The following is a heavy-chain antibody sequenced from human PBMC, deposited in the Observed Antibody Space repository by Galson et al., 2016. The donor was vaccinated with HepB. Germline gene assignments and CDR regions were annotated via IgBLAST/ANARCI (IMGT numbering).Heavy chain of an antibody. V-gene: IGHV3-30*04. Sequence: SLRLSCAASGFTFSAYAVHWVRQAPGKGLEWVALMSYDGTNTHYADSVKGRFTISRDISQTTIHLQMNSLRAEETAVYYCAREYGEREGDSYTYYYSYYGMDVWGQGTTVTVS. D-gene: IGHD2-21*02. CDR2: MSYDGTNT. CDR1: GFTFSAYA. CDR3: AREYGEREGDSYTYYYSYYGMDV. J-gene: IGHJ6*02.